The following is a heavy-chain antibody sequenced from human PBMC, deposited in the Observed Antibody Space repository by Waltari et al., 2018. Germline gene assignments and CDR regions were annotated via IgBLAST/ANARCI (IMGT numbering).Heavy chain of an antibody. CDR3: ARDLGTWDLAY. CDR2: YLPIFDSA. Sequence: QVEQSGAEVRKPGSSVTVSCKASGGTFRTSSFIWVRQGPGQGLEWMGGYLPIFDSANYVETFQDRVTITADESTSTLYMELRGLTFDDTALYYCARDLGTWDLAYWGRGTLVTVTS. CDR1: GGTFRTSS. D-gene: IGHD1-7*01. V-gene: IGHV1-69*01. J-gene: IGHJ4*02.